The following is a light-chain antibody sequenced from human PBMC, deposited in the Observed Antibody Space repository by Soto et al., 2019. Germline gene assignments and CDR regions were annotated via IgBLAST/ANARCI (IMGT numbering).Light chain of an antibody. CDR1: QGIGSY. Sequence: DIQLTQSPSFLSASVGDRVTITCRASQGIGSYLAWYQHRPGKAPKLLIYAASTWQSGVPSRFSGSGSGTEFTLTLSSLQPEDFATFYCQQLNSYPRTFGQGTKLEIK. V-gene: IGKV1-9*01. J-gene: IGKJ2*01. CDR2: AAS. CDR3: QQLNSYPRT.